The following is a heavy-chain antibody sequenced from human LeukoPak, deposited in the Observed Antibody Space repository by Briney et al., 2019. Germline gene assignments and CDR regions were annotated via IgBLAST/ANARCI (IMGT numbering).Heavy chain of an antibody. Sequence: LSETLSLTCTVSGGSISSSSYYWGWIRQPPGKGLEWIGSIYYSGSTYYNPSLKSRVTISVDTSKNQFSLKLSSVTAADTAVYYCARLAVGATYAEYFQHWGQGTLVTVSS. CDR3: ARLAVGATYAEYFQH. CDR2: IYYSGST. V-gene: IGHV4-39*01. J-gene: IGHJ1*01. CDR1: GGSISSSSYY. D-gene: IGHD1-26*01.